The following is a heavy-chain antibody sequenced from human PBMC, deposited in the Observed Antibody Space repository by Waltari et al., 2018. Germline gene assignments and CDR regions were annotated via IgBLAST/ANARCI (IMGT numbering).Heavy chain of an antibody. CDR3: VREVFGSGWRESYFFDY. CDR1: GFTFNEYG. J-gene: IGHJ4*02. Sequence: EVQLVESGGGMVRPGGSLRLSCAASGFTFNEYGMSWVRQVPGKGLEWVSGINWSGVRTSYTDSVMGRFTVSRDNAMNSLYLEMSSLRAEDTALYYCVREVFGSGWRESYFFDYWGQGTLVTVSS. CDR2: INWSGVRT. D-gene: IGHD6-19*01. V-gene: IGHV3-20*04.